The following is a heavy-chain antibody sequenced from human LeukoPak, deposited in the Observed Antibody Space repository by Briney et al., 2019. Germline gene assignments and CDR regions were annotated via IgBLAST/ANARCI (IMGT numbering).Heavy chain of an antibody. CDR3: ARDIGVVAVAGTEINNWFDP. V-gene: IGHV1-69*01. J-gene: IGHJ5*02. CDR2: ITPIFGTA. D-gene: IGHD6-19*01. Sequence: SVKVSCKASGGTFISYAISWVRQAPGQGLEWMGGITPIFGTANYAQKFQGRVTITADESTSTAYMELSSLRSEDTAVYYCARDIGVVAVAGTEINNWFDPWGQGTLVTVSS. CDR1: GGTFISYA.